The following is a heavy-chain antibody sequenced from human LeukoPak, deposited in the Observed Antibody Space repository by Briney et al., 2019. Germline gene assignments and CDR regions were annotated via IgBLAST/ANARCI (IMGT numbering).Heavy chain of an antibody. D-gene: IGHD6-19*01. Sequence: ASVKVSCKASGYTFTSYDINWLRQAPGQGLEWMGIIKPSGGDTSFAQKFQARVTLTRDTSTSTVYMELSSLTFEDTAVYYCARDWSESGIAVADYFDYWGQGTLVTVSS. CDR2: IKPSGGDT. CDR1: GYTFTSYD. V-gene: IGHV1-46*01. CDR3: ARDWSESGIAVADYFDY. J-gene: IGHJ4*02.